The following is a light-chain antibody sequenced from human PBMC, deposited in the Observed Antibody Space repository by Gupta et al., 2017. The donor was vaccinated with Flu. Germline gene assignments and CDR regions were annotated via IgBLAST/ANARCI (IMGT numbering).Light chain of an antibody. J-gene: IGKJ4*01. CDR1: QSVSSY. Sequence: PATLSLSPGERATLSCRASQSVSSYLAWYQQKPGQAPRLLIYDASNRATGIPARFSGSGSGTDFTLTISSLEPEDFAVYYCQQRSNCPTTFGGGTKVEIK. CDR2: DAS. CDR3: QQRSNCPTT. V-gene: IGKV3-11*01.